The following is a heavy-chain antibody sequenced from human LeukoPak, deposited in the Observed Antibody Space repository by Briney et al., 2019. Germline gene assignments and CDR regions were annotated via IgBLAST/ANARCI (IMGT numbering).Heavy chain of an antibody. J-gene: IGHJ4*02. CDR2: IKEDGREI. CDR1: DFTFKNSW. D-gene: IGHD2-21*01. Sequence: GGSLRLSCVTTDFTFKNSWVTWVRQAPGKGLEWVANIKEDGREINYLGPVKGRFTISRDNAKNSLYLEMNSLRAEDTAVYYCARERIHCGGADCKSYFDNWGQGTLVTVSS. V-gene: IGHV3-7*01. CDR3: ARERIHCGGADCKSYFDN.